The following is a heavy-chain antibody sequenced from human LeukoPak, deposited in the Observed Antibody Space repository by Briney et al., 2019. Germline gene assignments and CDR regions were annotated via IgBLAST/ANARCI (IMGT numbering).Heavy chain of an antibody. CDR3: ATGGNGYDSPIDY. V-gene: IGHV3-23*01. Sequence: GGSLRLSCAASGFTFSSYAMSWVRQAPGKGLEWVSGISGSDGSTNYADSVKGRFTISRDNAKNSLYLQMNSLRAEDTALYYCATGGNGYDSPIDYWGQGTLVTVSS. CDR2: ISGSDGST. CDR1: GFTFSSYA. J-gene: IGHJ4*01. D-gene: IGHD5-12*01.